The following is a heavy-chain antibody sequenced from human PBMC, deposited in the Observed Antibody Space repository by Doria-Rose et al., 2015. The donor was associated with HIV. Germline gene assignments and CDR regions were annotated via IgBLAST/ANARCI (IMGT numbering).Heavy chain of an antibody. CDR3: ARGETTWGYWYFDL. V-gene: IGHV4-39*07. CDR1: GGSINSRTHY. CDR2: IYYSGIT. J-gene: IGHJ2*01. D-gene: IGHD1-1*01. Sequence: GPGLVKPSETLSLTCNVSGGSINSRTHYWAWVRQPPRKGPEWIGTIYYSGITSYNPSLNSRVTISVDTSKNQFSLKVTSVTAADTAVYYCARGETTWGYWYFDLWGRGTLVTVSS.